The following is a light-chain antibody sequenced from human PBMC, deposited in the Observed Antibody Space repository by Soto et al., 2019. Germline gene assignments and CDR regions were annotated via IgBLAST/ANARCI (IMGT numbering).Light chain of an antibody. V-gene: IGKV1-27*01. CDR3: QKYNSVPLT. CDR1: QGIGIY. CDR2: AAS. J-gene: IGKJ4*01. Sequence: DIQMTQSPSSLSASFGDRVTMTCRASQGIGIYLAWFQQRPGNTPKLLIYAASTLQSGVPSRFSGSGSGTDFTLTISSLRPEDVATYYCQKYNSVPLTFGGGTRVEI.